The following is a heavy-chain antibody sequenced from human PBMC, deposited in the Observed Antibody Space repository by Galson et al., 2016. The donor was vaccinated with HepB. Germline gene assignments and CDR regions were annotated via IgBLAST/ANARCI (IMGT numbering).Heavy chain of an antibody. Sequence: SVKVSCKASGYTFTSYSLHWVRQAPGQGLEWMGIVNPGSGATSSAQKFKGRVTMTRDTSTNTVYMELSKLRSEDTAVYFCARDAGSGCYVPFHWGQGTLVTVSS. CDR1: GYTFTSYS. J-gene: IGHJ4*02. D-gene: IGHD2-2*01. CDR2: VNPGSGAT. V-gene: IGHV1-46*01. CDR3: ARDAGSGCYVPFH.